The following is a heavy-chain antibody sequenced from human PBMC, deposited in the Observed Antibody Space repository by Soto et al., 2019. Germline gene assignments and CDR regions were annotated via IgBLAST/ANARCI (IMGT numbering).Heavy chain of an antibody. D-gene: IGHD3-3*01. CDR1: GFTVSSNY. CDR2: IYSGGST. V-gene: IGHV3-53*01. CDR3: AREGGDFWSGRRSSMDV. Sequence: GGSLRLSCAASGFTVSSNYMSWVRQAPGKGLEWVSVIYSGGSTYYADSVKGRFTISRDNSKNTLYLQMNSLRAEDTAVYYCAREGGDFWSGRRSSMDVWGQGTTVTVSS. J-gene: IGHJ6*02.